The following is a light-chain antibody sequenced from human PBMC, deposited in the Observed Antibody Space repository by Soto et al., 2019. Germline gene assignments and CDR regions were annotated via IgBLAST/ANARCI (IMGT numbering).Light chain of an antibody. CDR2: YVD. CDR1: SRDVGAYDY. CDR3: CSYADGSIYF. Sequence: QPALTQPASVSGSPGQSMTISCTGTSRDVGAYDYVSWYLQYPDKAPQLLIYYVDHRPSGVSSRFSGSKSGNTASLTISGLQAEDEGDYYCCSYADGSIYFFGTGTKVTVL. J-gene: IGLJ1*01. V-gene: IGLV2-14*03.